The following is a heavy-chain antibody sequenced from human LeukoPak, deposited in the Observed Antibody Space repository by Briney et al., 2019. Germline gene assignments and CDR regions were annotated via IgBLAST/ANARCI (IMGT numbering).Heavy chain of an antibody. J-gene: IGHJ4*02. CDR1: GGSISSSSYY. V-gene: IGHV4-39*07. CDR3: AGDMSSSYGTDY. D-gene: IGHD6-6*01. Sequence: SETLSLTCTVSGGSISSSSYYWGWIRQPPGKGLEWIGSIYYSGSTYYNPSLKSRVSISVDTSKNQFSLKLSSVTAADTAVYYCAGDMSSSYGTDYLGLGTLVIVSS. CDR2: IYYSGST.